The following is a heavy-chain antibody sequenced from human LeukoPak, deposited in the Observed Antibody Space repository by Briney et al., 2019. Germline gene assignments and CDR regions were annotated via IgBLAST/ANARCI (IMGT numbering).Heavy chain of an antibody. CDR3: AKRSAAGTVGYFDY. CDR1: GFTFSSFG. D-gene: IGHD6-13*01. J-gene: IGHJ4*02. CDR2: ISGSGGRT. Sequence: PGGTLRLSCAASGFTFSSFGMSWVRQAPGKGLEWVSSISGSGGRTYYTDSVKGRFTISRDNSKNTLYLQMNSLRPEDTALYYCAKRSAAGTVGYFDYWGQGTLVTVSS. V-gene: IGHV3-23*01.